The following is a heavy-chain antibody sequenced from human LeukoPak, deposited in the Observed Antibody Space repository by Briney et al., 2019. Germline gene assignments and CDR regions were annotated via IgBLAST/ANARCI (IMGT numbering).Heavy chain of an antibody. CDR3: QISSGLTAGYDAFDI. CDR1: GYSISSSNW. Sequence: SETLSFTCAVPGYSISSSNWWGWIRQPPGKGLEWIGYIYYSGSTYYNPSLKSRVTMSVDTSKNQFSLKLSSVTAVDTAVYYCQISSGLTAGYDAFDIWGQGTMVTVSS. J-gene: IGHJ3*02. D-gene: IGHD6-13*01. CDR2: IYYSGST. V-gene: IGHV4-28*01.